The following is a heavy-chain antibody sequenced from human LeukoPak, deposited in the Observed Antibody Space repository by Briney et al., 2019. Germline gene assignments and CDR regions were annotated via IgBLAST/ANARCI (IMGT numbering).Heavy chain of an antibody. CDR2: IIPIFGTA. CDR1: GYTFTGYY. V-gene: IGHV1-69*13. J-gene: IGHJ4*02. Sequence: EASVKVSCKASGYTFTGYYMHWVRQAPGQGLEWMGGIIPIFGTANYAQKFQGRVTITADESTSTAYMELSSLRSEDTAVYYCARDGFKRKDYYDSSGYYSDFDYWGQGTLVTVSS. D-gene: IGHD3-22*01. CDR3: ARDGFKRKDYYDSSGYYSDFDY.